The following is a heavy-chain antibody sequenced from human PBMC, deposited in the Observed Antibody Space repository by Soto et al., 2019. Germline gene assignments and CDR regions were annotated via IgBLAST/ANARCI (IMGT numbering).Heavy chain of an antibody. CDR2: ISGSGDST. CDR1: GFTFSSYA. V-gene: IGHV3-23*01. CDR3: ARRGPGTYFDY. J-gene: IGHJ4*02. D-gene: IGHD6-13*01. Sequence: EVQLLDSGGGLVQPGGSLRLSCAASGFTFSSYAMNWVRQAPGKGLEWVSVISGSGDSTYYADSVKGRFTISRDNSKNTLYLQMNNLRTEDTAVYYCARRGPGTYFDYWGQGTLVTVSS.